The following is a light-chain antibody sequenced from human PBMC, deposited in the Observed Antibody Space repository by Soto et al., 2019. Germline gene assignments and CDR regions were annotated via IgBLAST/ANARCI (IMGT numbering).Light chain of an antibody. V-gene: IGLV2-14*01. Sequence: QSALTQPASVSGSPGQSITISCTGTSSAVGGYNYVSWYQQHPGKAPKLMIYDVSNRPSGVSTRFSGSKSGNTASLTISGLQDEDEDDYYCSSYTSSSALVFGGGTKLTVL. CDR2: DVS. CDR1: SSAVGGYNY. CDR3: SSYTSSSALV. J-gene: IGLJ2*01.